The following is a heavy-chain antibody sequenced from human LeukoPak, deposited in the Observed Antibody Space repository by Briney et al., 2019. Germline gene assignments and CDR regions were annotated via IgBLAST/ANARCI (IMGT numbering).Heavy chain of an antibody. CDR2: IYYSGST. Sequence: PSQTLSLTCTVSGGSISSGGYYWSWIRQHPGKGLEWIGYIYYSGSTYYTPSLKSRVTISVDTSKNQFSLKLSSVTAADTAVYYCARDGHTYYDFWSGYSRIPNFDYWGQGTLVTVSS. CDR1: GGSISSGGYY. J-gene: IGHJ4*02. V-gene: IGHV4-31*03. D-gene: IGHD3-3*01. CDR3: ARDGHTYYDFWSGYSRIPNFDY.